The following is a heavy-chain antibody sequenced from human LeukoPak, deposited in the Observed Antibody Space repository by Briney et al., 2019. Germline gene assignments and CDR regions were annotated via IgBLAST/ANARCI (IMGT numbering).Heavy chain of an antibody. CDR1: GFTVSSNY. V-gene: IGHV3-53*01. D-gene: IGHD1-26*01. CDR3: AREKLGDWCFDH. CDR2: LYSGGSA. Sequence: GGSLRLSCAASGFTVSSNYMSWVRQAPGKGLEWVSVLYSGGSAYYADSVKGRFTISRDNSKNTVYLQMNSLRAEDTAVYYCAREKLGDWCFDHWGRGTLVTVSP. J-gene: IGHJ2*01.